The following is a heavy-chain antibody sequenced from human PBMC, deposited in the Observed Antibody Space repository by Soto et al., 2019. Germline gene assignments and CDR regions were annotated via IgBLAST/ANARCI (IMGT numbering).Heavy chain of an antibody. CDR1: GFTFSSYA. CDR2: ISGSGGST. Sequence: GGSLRLSCAASGFTFSSYAMSWVRQAPGKGLEWVSAISGSGGSTYYADSVKGRFTISRDNSKNTLYLQMNSLRAEDTAVYYCANTNYGSGSYYYYYGMDVWGQGTTVTVSS. CDR3: ANTNYGSGSYYYYYGMDV. J-gene: IGHJ6*02. V-gene: IGHV3-23*01. D-gene: IGHD3-10*01.